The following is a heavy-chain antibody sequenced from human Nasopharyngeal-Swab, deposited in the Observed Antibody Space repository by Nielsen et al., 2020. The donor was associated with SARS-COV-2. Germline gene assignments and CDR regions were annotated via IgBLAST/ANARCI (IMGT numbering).Heavy chain of an antibody. J-gene: IGHJ4*02. CDR2: ISGSGGST. V-gene: IGHV3-23*01. Sequence: GESLKISCAASGFTFSSYAMSWVRQAPGKGLEWVSAISGSGGSTYYADSVKGRFTISRDNAKNSLYLQMNSLRAEDTAVYYCARDLLGGSPYDYWGQGTLVTVSS. CDR1: GFTFSSYA. D-gene: IGHD1-26*01. CDR3: ARDLLGGSPYDY.